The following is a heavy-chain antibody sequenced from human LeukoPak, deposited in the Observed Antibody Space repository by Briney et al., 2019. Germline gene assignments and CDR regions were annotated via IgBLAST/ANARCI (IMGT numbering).Heavy chain of an antibody. D-gene: IGHD3-10*01. V-gene: IGHV3-74*01. Sequence: GGSLRFSCAASGFTFSTYWMHWVRQVPGEGLVWVSRISSDGANANYADSVKGRFTISRDNAKNTLYLQMNSLRAEDTAVYYCVLLSLTPGWGQGTLVTVSS. CDR2: ISSDGANA. CDR1: GFTFSTYW. J-gene: IGHJ4*02. CDR3: VLLSLTPG.